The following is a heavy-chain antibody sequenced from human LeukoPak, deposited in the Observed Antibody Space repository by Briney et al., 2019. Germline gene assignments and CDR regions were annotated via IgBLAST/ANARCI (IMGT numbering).Heavy chain of an antibody. Sequence: SETLSLTCTVSGVSISTSRYYWGWIRQPPGKGLEWIGNIYYTGPTYYNASLESRVTISLDTSKNQFFLKLNSVTAADTAMYYCAKSDGYDLIDYLGQGTLVTVSS. CDR3: AKSDGYDLIDY. J-gene: IGHJ4*02. D-gene: IGHD5-12*01. V-gene: IGHV4-39*01. CDR1: GVSISTSRYY. CDR2: IYYTGPT.